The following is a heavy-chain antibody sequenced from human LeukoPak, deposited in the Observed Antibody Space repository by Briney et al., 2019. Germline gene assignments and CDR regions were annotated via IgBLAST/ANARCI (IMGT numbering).Heavy chain of an antibody. D-gene: IGHD1-14*01. V-gene: IGHV4-59*01. CDR1: GGSISSYY. Sequence: SETLSLTCTVSGGSISSYYWSWIRQPPGKGLEWIGYIYYSGSTNYNPPLKSRVTISVDTSKNQFSLKLSSVTAADTAVYYCAREGGRTDAFDIWGQGTMVTVSS. CDR3: AREGGRTDAFDI. CDR2: IYYSGST. J-gene: IGHJ3*02.